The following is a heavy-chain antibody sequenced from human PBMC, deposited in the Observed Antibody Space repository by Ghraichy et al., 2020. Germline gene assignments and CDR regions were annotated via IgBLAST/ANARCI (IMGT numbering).Heavy chain of an antibody. CDR2: IIADNGNT. J-gene: IGHJ4*02. V-gene: IGHV1-3*01. CDR3: ARLSRVHSSGWYYFDY. Sequence: ASVKVSCKASGYTFISYALHWVRQAPGQRLEWMGWIIADNGNTQYAQKFQGRVTITRGTSASTAYMELSSLRSDDTAVYYCARLSRVHSSGWYYFDYWGQGTLVTVSS. CDR1: GYTFISYA. D-gene: IGHD6-19*01.